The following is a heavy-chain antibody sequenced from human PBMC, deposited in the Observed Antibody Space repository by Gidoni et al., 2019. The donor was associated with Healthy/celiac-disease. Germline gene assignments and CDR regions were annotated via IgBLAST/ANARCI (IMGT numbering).Heavy chain of an antibody. CDR2: ISSNGGST. CDR1: GFPFSSYA. D-gene: IGHD1-26*01. Sequence: EVQLVESGGGLVQPGGSLRLSCAASGFPFSSYAMHWVRQAPGKGLEYVSAISSNGGSTYYANSVKGRFTISRDNSKNTLYLQMGSLRAEYRAVYYCASGWELLGCLDYWGQGTLVTVSS. CDR3: ASGWELLGCLDY. J-gene: IGHJ4*02. V-gene: IGHV3-64*01.